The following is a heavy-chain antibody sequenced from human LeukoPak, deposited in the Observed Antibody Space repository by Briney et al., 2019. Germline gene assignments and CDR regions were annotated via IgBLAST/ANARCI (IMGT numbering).Heavy chain of an antibody. CDR1: GGSISSGGYY. D-gene: IGHD6-13*01. CDR3: ARVYSSPMGNYFGF. J-gene: IGHJ4*02. CDR2: ISYSGST. Sequence: SQTLSLTCTVSGGSISSGGYYWSWIRQPPGKGLEWIGYISYSGSTNYNPSLKSRVTISVDTSKNQFSLKLSSVTAADTAVYYCARVYSSPMGNYFGFWGQGTLVTVSS. V-gene: IGHV4-61*08.